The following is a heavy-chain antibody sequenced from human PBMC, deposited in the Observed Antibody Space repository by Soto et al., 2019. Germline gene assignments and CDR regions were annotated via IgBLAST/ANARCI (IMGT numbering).Heavy chain of an antibody. CDR3: ARAHEVAWFDS. D-gene: IGHD2-15*01. CDR2: ITNRGTHT. J-gene: IGHJ5*01. CDR1: GFSFSSYT. V-gene: IGHV3-21*01. Sequence: EVQLVESGGGLVKPGESLRLSCAASGFSFSSYTMNWVRQAPGKGLQWVSSITNRGTHTYSADSVKGRFTISRDNDKNALYLQMNTLRAEETSIYFCARAHEVAWFDSWGLGTLVTVTS.